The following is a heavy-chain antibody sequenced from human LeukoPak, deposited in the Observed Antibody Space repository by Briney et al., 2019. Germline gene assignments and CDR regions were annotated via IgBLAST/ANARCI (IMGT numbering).Heavy chain of an antibody. Sequence: SETLSLTCTVSGGSISSYYWSWIRQPPGKGLEWIGNIYYSGSTNYNPSLKSRVTISVDTSKNQFSLKLSSVTAADTAVYYCARNHDSSSWYYFDYWGQGTLVTVSS. D-gene: IGHD6-13*01. CDR2: IYYSGST. CDR1: GGSISSYY. V-gene: IGHV4-59*01. CDR3: ARNHDSSSWYYFDY. J-gene: IGHJ4*02.